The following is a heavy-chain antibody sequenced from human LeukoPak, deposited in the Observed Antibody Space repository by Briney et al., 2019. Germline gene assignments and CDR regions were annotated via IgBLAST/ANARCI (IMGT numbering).Heavy chain of an antibody. V-gene: IGHV3-30*02. Sequence: GGSLRLSCAASGFTFSSYGMHWVRQAPGKGLDWVAFIRYDGSTKYYADSVKGRFTISRDNAKNSLYLQMNSLRAEDTAVYYCASLYSSSPKGGYWGQGTLVTVSS. J-gene: IGHJ4*02. D-gene: IGHD6-6*01. CDR1: GFTFSSYG. CDR3: ASLYSSSPKGGY. CDR2: IRYDGSTK.